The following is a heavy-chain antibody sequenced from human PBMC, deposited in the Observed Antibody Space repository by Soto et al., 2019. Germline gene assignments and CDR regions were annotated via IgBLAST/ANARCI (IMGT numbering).Heavy chain of an antibody. D-gene: IGHD6-13*01. CDR2: IRSKANSYAT. J-gene: IGHJ5*02. Sequence: GGSLRLSCAASGFTFSGSAMHWVRQASGKGLEWVGRIRSKANSYATAYAASVKGRFTISRDDSKNTAYLQMNSLKTEDTAVYYCTRPGAAAGHGDWFDPWGQGTLVPVSS. CDR1: GFTFSGSA. V-gene: IGHV3-73*01. CDR3: TRPGAAAGHGDWFDP.